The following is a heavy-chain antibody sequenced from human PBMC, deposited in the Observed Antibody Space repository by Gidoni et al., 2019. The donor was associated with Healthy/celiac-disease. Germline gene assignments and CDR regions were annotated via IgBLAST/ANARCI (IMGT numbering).Heavy chain of an antibody. J-gene: IGHJ5*02. CDR1: GGTFSSYA. CDR2: IIPIFGTA. D-gene: IGHD3-16*02. Sequence: QVQLVQSGAEVKKPGSSVKVSCKASGGTFSSYAISWVRQAPGQGLEWMGGIIPIFGTANYAQKFQGRVTITADESTSTAYMELSSLRSEDTAVYYCARDGDYIWGSYRLGWFDPWGQGTLVTVSS. V-gene: IGHV1-69*01. CDR3: ARDGDYIWGSYRLGWFDP.